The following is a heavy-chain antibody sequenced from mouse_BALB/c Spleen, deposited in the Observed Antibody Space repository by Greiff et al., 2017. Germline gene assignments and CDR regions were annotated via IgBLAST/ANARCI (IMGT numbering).Heavy chain of an antibody. Sequence: EVQGVESGGGLVQPGGSQKLSCAASGFTFSSFGMHWVRQAPEKGLEWVAYISSGSSTIYYADTVKGRFTISRDNPKNTLFLQMTSLRSEDTAMYYCARNGNYDWFAYWGQGTLVTVSA. CDR3: ARNGNYDWFAY. J-gene: IGHJ3*01. CDR1: GFTFSSFG. V-gene: IGHV5-17*02. CDR2: ISSGSSTI. D-gene: IGHD2-1*01.